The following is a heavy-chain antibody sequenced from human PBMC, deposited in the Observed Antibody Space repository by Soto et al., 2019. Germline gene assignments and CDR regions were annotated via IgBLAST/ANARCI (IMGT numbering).Heavy chain of an antibody. D-gene: IGHD3-22*01. CDR2: MNAKSGDT. J-gene: IGHJ6*02. V-gene: IGHV1-8*01. Sequence: ASVKVSCKASGYTFSDFDINWLRQASGQGPEWMGWMNAKSGDTFFPQRFQGKFNMTWDTSLSTAYMEVGSLTSDDTAIYYCARDLIVDGPDNYAMDVWGQGTTVTVSS. CDR1: GYTFSDFD. CDR3: ARDLIVDGPDNYAMDV.